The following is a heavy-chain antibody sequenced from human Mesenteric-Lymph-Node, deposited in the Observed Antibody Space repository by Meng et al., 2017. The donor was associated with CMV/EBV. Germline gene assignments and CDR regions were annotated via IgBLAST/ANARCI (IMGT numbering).Heavy chain of an antibody. CDR2: IYSGGST. V-gene: IGHV3-66*01. Sequence: GESLKISCAASGFTVSTNYMSWVRQAPGKGLEWVSVIYSGGSTLYADSVKGRFIISRDNSKNTLYLQMNSLRAEDTAVYYCARAVGGVVMGSWGQGTLVTVSS. D-gene: IGHD2-21*01. CDR1: GFTVSTNY. CDR3: ARAVGGVVMGS. J-gene: IGHJ4*02.